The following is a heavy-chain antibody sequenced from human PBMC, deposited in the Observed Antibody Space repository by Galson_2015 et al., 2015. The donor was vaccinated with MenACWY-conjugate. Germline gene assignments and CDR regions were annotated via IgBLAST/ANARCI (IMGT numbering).Heavy chain of an antibody. CDR1: GFTFSIYA. CDR3: ASAYCRSSSTSTCTNHFQY. Sequence: SLRLSFAASGFTFSIYAMHWVRQAPGKGLEWVAVMSYDGTIQYYADSVKGRFTISRDNSKNTLSLQMNSLRAEDTAVYYCASAYCRSSSTSTCTNHFQYWGQGTLVTVSS. CDR2: MSYDGTIQ. V-gene: IGHV3-30*01. D-gene: IGHD2-2*01. J-gene: IGHJ1*01.